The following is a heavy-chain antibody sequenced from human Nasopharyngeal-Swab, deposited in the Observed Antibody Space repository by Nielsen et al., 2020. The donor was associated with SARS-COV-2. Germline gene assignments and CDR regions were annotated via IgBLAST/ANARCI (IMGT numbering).Heavy chain of an antibody. CDR1: GGSISSSSYY. CDR2: IYYSGST. J-gene: IGHJ5*02. Sequence: GSLRLSCTVSGGSISSSSYYWGWIRQPPGQGLEWIGSIYYSGSTYYNPSLKSRVTISVDTSKNQFSLKLSSVTAADTAVYYCARGRLRYFDWLPRGGYWFDPWGQGTLVTVSS. D-gene: IGHD3-9*01. V-gene: IGHV4-39*07. CDR3: ARGRLRYFDWLPRGGYWFDP.